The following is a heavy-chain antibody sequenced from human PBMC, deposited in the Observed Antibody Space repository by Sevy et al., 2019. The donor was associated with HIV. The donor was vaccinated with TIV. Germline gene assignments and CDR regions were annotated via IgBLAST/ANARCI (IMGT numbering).Heavy chain of an antibody. CDR1: TFDFSSSG. V-gene: IGHV3-30*02. Sequence: GGSLRLSCAASTFDFSSSGMNWVRQAPGKGLEWVTFIRYDGTTKYYRDSVKGQFAISRDNSKNTVYLQMNSLRPEDTATYYCARLGSTTVTTSDAFDIWGQGTTVIVSS. D-gene: IGHD4-17*01. J-gene: IGHJ3*02. CDR2: IRYDGTTK. CDR3: ARLGSTTVTTSDAFDI.